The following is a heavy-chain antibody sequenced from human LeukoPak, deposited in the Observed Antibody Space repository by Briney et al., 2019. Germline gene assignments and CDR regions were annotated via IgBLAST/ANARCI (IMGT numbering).Heavy chain of an antibody. V-gene: IGHV4-39*01. D-gene: IGHD6-19*01. CDR1: GVSISSNTYY. CDR2: IYYSGST. Sequence: KPSETLSLTCTVSGVSISSNTYYWGWIRQPPGKGLEWIGSIYYSGSTYYNPSLKSRVTISVDTSKNQFSLKLSSVTAADTAVYYCARIAVAGTRVIDYWGQGTLVTVSS. CDR3: ARIAVAGTRVIDY. J-gene: IGHJ4*02.